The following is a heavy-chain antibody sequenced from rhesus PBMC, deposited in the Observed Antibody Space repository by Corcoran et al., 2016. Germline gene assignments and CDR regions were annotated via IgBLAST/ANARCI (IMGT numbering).Heavy chain of an antibody. CDR3: ARRPLWTGYYTADY. CDR1: GYSISSGYD. V-gene: IGHV4-76*01. D-gene: IGHD3-3*01. J-gene: IGHJ4*01. CDR2: IYGSSGST. Sequence: QVQLKESGPGLVKPSETLSLTCAVSGYSISSGYDWSWIRQPPGRGLEWIGFIYGSSGSTNDNPSLKNRVTLANDTANNQCSLKLSSVTAADTVVYYCARRPLWTGYYTADYWGQGVLVTVSS.